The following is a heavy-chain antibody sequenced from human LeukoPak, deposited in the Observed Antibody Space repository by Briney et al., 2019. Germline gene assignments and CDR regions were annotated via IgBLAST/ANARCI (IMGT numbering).Heavy chain of an antibody. J-gene: IGHJ4*02. CDR3: ARRVAHRSLDY. Sequence: SETLSLTCAVYGGSFSGYYWSWIRQPPGKGLEWIGYIYYSGSTNYNPSLKSRVTISVDTSKNQFSLKLSSVTAADTAVYYCARRVAHRSLDYWGQGTLVTVSS. CDR1: GGSFSGYY. CDR2: IYYSGST. V-gene: IGHV4-59*01. D-gene: IGHD1-14*01.